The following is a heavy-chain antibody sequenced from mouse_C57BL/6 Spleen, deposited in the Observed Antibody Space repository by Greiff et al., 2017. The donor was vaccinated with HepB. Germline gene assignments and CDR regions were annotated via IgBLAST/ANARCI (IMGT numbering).Heavy chain of an antibody. Sequence: QVQLQQPGAELVMPGASAKLSCKASGYTFTSYWMHWVKQRPGQGLEWIGEIDPSDSYTNYNQKFKGKSTLTVDKSSSTAYMQLSSLTSEDSAVYYCARSYGSSYFDYWGQGTTLTVSS. J-gene: IGHJ2*01. CDR3: ARSYGSSYFDY. CDR2: IDPSDSYT. V-gene: IGHV1-69*01. D-gene: IGHD1-1*01. CDR1: GYTFTSYW.